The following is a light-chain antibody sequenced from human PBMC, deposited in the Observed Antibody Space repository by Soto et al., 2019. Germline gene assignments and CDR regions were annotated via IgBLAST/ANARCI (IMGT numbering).Light chain of an antibody. CDR1: QNVSTW. Sequence: DVQMSQSPSTLSASDGDRVTITCRASQNVSTWLTWYQQKPGKAPKLLVFGASTLYVGVPSRFSGSGSGTEFTLTINSLQPDDFATYYCQQYTAYSSFGGGTKVDIK. CDR2: GAS. J-gene: IGKJ4*01. CDR3: QQYTAYSS. V-gene: IGKV1-5*01.